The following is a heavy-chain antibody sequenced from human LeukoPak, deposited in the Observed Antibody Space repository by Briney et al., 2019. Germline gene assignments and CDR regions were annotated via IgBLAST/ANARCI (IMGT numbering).Heavy chain of an antibody. V-gene: IGHV5-51*01. CDR3: ARQLMGYGDYPYYFDY. CDR1: GYSFTSYW. CDR2: IYPGDSDT. J-gene: IGHJ4*02. Sequence: GESLKISCKGSGYSFTSYWIGWVRQMPGKGLEWMGIIYPGDSDTRYSPSFQGQVTISADKSISTAHLQWSSLKASDTAMYYCARQLMGYGDYPYYFDYWGQGTLVTVSS. D-gene: IGHD4-17*01.